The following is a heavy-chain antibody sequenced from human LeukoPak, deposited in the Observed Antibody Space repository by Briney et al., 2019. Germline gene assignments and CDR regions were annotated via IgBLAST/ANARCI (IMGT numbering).Heavy chain of an antibody. V-gene: IGHV1-69*06. D-gene: IGHD3-10*01. J-gene: IGHJ6*03. CDR3: ARVGVSKYYYYYYMDV. Sequence: ASVKVSCKASGGTFSSYAISWVRQAPGQGLEWMGGIIPIFGTANYAQKFQGRVTITADKSTSTAYMELSSLRSEDTAVYYCARVGVSKYYYYYYMDVWGKGTTVTVSS. CDR2: IIPIFGTA. CDR1: GGTFSSYA.